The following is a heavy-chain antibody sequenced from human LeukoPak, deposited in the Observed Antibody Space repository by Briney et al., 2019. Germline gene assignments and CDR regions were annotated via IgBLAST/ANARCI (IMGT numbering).Heavy chain of an antibody. CDR3: ARGFCSTSCYTLYYYYGMDV. V-gene: IGHV3-33*01. Sequence: SLRLSCXXXXXTFXXXGMHWVRQAPGKGLEWVAVIWYDGSNKYYADSVKGRFTISRDNSKNTLYLQMNSLRAEDTAVYYCARGFCSTSCYTLYYYYGMDVWGQGTTVTVSS. CDR1: XXTFXXXG. D-gene: IGHD2-2*02. J-gene: IGHJ6*02. CDR2: IWYDGSNK.